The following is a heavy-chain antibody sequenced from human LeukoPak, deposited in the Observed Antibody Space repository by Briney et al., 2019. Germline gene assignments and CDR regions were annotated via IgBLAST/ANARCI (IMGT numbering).Heavy chain of an antibody. V-gene: IGHV3-23*01. D-gene: IGHD4-17*01. Sequence: GGSLRLSCVASGFSSHIYVMSWVRQAPGKGLEWVSSINDSGDNINYADSVKGRFSISRDNSKSTLYLQMNSLRPEDTAVYYCAKSTTVTTYGGGPDYWGQGTLVTVSS. J-gene: IGHJ4*02. CDR1: GFSSHIYV. CDR2: INDSGDNI. CDR3: AKSTTVTTYGGGPDY.